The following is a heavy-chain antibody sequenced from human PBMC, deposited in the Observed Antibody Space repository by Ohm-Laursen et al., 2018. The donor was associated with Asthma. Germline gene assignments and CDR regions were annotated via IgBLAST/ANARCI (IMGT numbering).Heavy chain of an antibody. CDR1: GFSLSTRGMR. Sequence: TQTLTLTCTFSGFSLSTRGMRVSWIRQPPGKALEWLARIDWDDDKFYSTSLKTRLTISKDTSKNQVVLTMTNMDPVDTATFYCARTSIVARGFDYWGQGTLVTVSS. CDR2: IDWDDDK. V-gene: IGHV2-70*04. CDR3: ARTSIVARGFDY. J-gene: IGHJ4*02. D-gene: IGHD5-12*01.